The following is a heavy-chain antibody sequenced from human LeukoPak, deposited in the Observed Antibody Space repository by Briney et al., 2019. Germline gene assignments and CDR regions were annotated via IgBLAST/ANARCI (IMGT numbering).Heavy chain of an antibody. CDR1: GGSISSSSYY. CDR2: IYYSGST. CDR3: AGIGYGDYPATNWFDP. J-gene: IGHJ5*02. Sequence: SETLSLTCTVSGGSISSSSYYWSWIRQPPGEGLEWIGSIYYSGSTYYNPSLKSRVTISVDTSKNQFSLKLSSVTAADTAVYYCAGIGYGDYPATNWFDPWGQGTLVTVSS. V-gene: IGHV4-39*01. D-gene: IGHD4-17*01.